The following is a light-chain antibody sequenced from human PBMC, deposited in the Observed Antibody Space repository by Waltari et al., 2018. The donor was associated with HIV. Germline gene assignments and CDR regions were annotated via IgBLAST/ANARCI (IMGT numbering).Light chain of an antibody. CDR1: QSFTTY. CDR2: ASS. CDR3: QQSYSIPRT. J-gene: IGKJ1*01. V-gene: IGKV1-39*01. Sequence: DIQMTQSPSSLSASVGDRVTISCRASQSFTTYLNWYQQKPGKAPKLLFYASSSVPSGVPSMFSGSGSGTAFTLTISSLQPEDFSTYYCQQSYSIPRTFGQGPKVKI.